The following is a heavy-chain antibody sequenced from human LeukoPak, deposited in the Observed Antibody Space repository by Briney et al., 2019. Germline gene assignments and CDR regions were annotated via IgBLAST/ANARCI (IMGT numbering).Heavy chain of an antibody. CDR2: IYYSGST. Sequence: SETLSLTCTVSGGSISSYYWSWIRQPPGKGLEWIGYIYYSGSTYYNPSLKSRVTISVDTSKNQFSLKLSSVTAADTAVYYCARDNAGEYDSSGYYYYFDYWGQGTLVTVSS. CDR1: GGSISSYY. CDR3: ARDNAGEYDSSGYYYYFDY. D-gene: IGHD3-22*01. V-gene: IGHV4-59*12. J-gene: IGHJ4*02.